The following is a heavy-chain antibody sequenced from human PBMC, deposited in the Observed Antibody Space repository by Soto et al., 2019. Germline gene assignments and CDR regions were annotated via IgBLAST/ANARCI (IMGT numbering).Heavy chain of an antibody. D-gene: IGHD3-3*01. V-gene: IGHV3-74*01. CDR1: GFTFSSYW. CDR2: INGDESST. CDR3: TRDAYYDFWSGYSAYYYYYMDV. J-gene: IGHJ6*03. Sequence: PGGSLRLSCAASGFTFSSYWMHWVRQAPGKGLVWVSRINGDESSTTHADSVRGRFTISRDNTKNTLYLQMNSLRAEDTAVYYCTRDAYYDFWSGYSAYYYYYMDVWGKGTTVTVSS.